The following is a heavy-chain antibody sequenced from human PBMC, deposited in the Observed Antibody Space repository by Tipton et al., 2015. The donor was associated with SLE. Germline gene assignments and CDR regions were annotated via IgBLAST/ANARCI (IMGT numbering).Heavy chain of an antibody. CDR2: ISSSSRYI. CDR1: GFIFSDYS. J-gene: IGHJ6*03. D-gene: IGHD2-21*01. Sequence: SLRLSCAASGFIFSDYSMNWVRQAPGKGLEWVSSISSSSRYIYHAESLKGRFTISRDNAKNSLYLQMNSLRAEDMGVYYCARVVITEYYNYYMDVWGKGTTVTVS. CDR3: ARVVITEYYNYYMDV. V-gene: IGHV3-21*01.